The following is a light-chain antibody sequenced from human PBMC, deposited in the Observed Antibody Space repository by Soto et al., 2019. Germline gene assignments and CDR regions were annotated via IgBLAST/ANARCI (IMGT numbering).Light chain of an antibody. J-gene: IGLJ1*01. V-gene: IGLV2-18*02. CDR2: DVS. Sequence: QSALTQPPSVSGSPGQSVAISCTGTSSDVGSSNGVSWYQQPPGTAPKLMIYDVSNRPSGVPDRFSGSKSGNTASLTISGLQAEDEADYYCSSYTTSSTDVFGTGTQLTVL. CDR3: SSYTTSSTDV. CDR1: SSDVGSSNG.